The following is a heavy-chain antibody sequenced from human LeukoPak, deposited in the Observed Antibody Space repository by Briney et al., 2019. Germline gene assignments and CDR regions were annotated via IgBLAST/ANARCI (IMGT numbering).Heavy chain of an antibody. J-gene: IGHJ4*02. V-gene: IGHV4-31*03. CDR3: ARVNPYYYGSGSYYKVIDY. Sequence: SQTLSRTCTVSGGSISSGGYYWSWIRQHPGKGLEWIGYIYYSGSTYYNPSLKSRVTISVDTSKNQFSLKLSSVTAADTAVYYCARVNPYYYGSGSYYKVIDYWGQGTLVTVSS. CDR1: GGSISSGGYY. CDR2: IYYSGST. D-gene: IGHD3-10*01.